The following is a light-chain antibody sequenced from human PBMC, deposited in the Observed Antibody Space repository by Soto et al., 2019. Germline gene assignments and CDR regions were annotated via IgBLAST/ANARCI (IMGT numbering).Light chain of an antibody. CDR3: QQYNNWPRT. J-gene: IGKJ1*01. CDR1: QSVSSN. V-gene: IGKV3-15*01. CDR2: GAS. Sequence: EIVMTQSPASLSVSPGERATLSCRASQSVSSNLAWYQQKPGQAPRLLIYGASTGATGVPARFSGIGSGTDFTLTISSLQSEDFAVYYCQQYNNWPRTFGQGTKVEIK.